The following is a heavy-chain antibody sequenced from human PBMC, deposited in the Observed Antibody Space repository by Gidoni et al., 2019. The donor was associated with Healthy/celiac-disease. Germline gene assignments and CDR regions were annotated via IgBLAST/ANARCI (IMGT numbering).Heavy chain of an antibody. CDR2: IYYSGST. V-gene: IGHV4-39*01. Sequence: SIYYSGSTYYNPSLKSRVTISVDTSKNQFSLKLSSVTAADTAVYYCMGLQNYFDYWGQGTLVTVSS. CDR3: MGLQNYFDY. D-gene: IGHD4-4*01. J-gene: IGHJ4*02.